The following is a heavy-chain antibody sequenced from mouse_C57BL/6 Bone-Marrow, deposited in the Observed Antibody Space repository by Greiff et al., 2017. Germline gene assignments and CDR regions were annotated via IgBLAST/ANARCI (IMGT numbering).Heavy chain of an antibody. Sequence: QVQLQQPGAELVRPGSSVKLSCKASGCTFTSYWMDWVKQRPGQGLEWIGNIYPSDSETHYNQKFKDKATLTVDKSSSTAYMQLSSLTSEDSAVYYCARRAGSSYDYAMDYWGQGTSVTVSS. CDR2: IYPSDSET. J-gene: IGHJ4*01. CDR1: GCTFTSYW. CDR3: ARRAGSSYDYAMDY. V-gene: IGHV1-61*01. D-gene: IGHD1-1*01.